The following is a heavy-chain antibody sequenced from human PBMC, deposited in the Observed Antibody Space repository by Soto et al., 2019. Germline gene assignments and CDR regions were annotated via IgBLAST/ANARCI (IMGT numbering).Heavy chain of an antibody. V-gene: IGHV3-23*01. CDR1: GFSYSNYA. Sequence: GGSLRLSCAASGFSYSNYAMSWVRQAPGKGLEWVSIISVIIGNTYYADSVKGRFTISRDNSKNTLYLQMDNLRGEDTALYYCAKRYSSGWYYFDYWGPGTLVTVSS. CDR3: AKRYSSGWYYFDY. J-gene: IGHJ4*02. CDR2: ISVIIGNT. D-gene: IGHD6-19*01.